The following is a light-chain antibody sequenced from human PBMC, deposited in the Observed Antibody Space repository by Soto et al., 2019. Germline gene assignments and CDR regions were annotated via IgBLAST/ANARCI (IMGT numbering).Light chain of an antibody. V-gene: IGLV2-14*01. J-gene: IGLJ1*01. CDR3: SSYTSTSTPYV. CDR2: EVS. CDR1: SSNVGGYNY. Sequence: QSALTQPAPVSGSPGQSITISCTGTSSNVGGYNYVSWYQHHPGKAPKLMNYEVSNRPSGVSNRFSGSKSGNTASLTISGLQAEDGADYYGSSYTSTSTPYVFGTGTKLTVL.